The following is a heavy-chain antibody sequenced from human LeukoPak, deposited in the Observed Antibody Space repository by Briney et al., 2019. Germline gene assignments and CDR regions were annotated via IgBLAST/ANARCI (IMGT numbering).Heavy chain of an antibody. CDR1: GYSLNRGYY. Sequence: SETLSLTCNVSGYSLNRGYYWGWIRQPPGKGLEWIGSVHHSGTTYYNPSLRSRVTISVDKSKSQISLEVTSVTAADTAVYYCARDWGFGDSEDWFDPWGQGTLVTVSS. J-gene: IGHJ5*02. CDR2: VHHSGTT. CDR3: ARDWGFGDSEDWFDP. V-gene: IGHV4-38-2*02. D-gene: IGHD4-17*01.